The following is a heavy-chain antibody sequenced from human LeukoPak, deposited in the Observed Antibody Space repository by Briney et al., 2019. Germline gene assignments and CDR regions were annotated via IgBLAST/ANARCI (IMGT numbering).Heavy chain of an antibody. D-gene: IGHD5-18*01. CDR1: GFTFSSYG. J-gene: IGHJ5*02. CDR3: AKELRGYSYGLRNNWLDP. CDR2: ISYDGSNK. V-gene: IGHV3-30*18. Sequence: PGGSLRLSCAASGFTFSSYGMHWVRQAPGKGLEWVAVISYDGSNKYYADSEKGRFTISRDNSKNTLYLQMNSLRAEDTAVYYCAKELRGYSYGLRNNWLDPWGQGTLVTVSS.